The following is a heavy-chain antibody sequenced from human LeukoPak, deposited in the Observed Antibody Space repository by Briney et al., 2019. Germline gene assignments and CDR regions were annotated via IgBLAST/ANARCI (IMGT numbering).Heavy chain of an antibody. CDR1: GFTFSSYW. D-gene: IGHD1-26*01. J-gene: IGHJ4*02. Sequence: GGSLRLSCAASGFTFSSYWMSWVRQAPGKGLEWVSSISSSSSYIYYADSVKGRFTISRDNAKNSLYLQMNSLRAEDTAVYYCARASGQGESGSYTSDSYYFDYWGQGTLVTVSS. CDR2: ISSSSSYI. CDR3: ARASGQGESGSYTSDSYYFDY. V-gene: IGHV3-21*01.